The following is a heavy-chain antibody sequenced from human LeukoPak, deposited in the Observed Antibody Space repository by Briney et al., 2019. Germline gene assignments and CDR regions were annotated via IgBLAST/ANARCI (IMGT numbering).Heavy chain of an antibody. CDR3: AKEKIIVTGIDAFDM. CDR2: ISGSSGNSGGNT. D-gene: IGHD2-21*02. Sequence: PGGSLRLSCTASGFTFSSYAMSWVRQAPGKGLEWVSGISGSSGNSGGNTYYADSVKGRFTISRDNSKNTLYLQVNSLRVEDTAVYYCAKEKIIVTGIDAFDMWGQGTTVTVSS. V-gene: IGHV3-23*01. CDR1: GFTFSSYA. J-gene: IGHJ3*02.